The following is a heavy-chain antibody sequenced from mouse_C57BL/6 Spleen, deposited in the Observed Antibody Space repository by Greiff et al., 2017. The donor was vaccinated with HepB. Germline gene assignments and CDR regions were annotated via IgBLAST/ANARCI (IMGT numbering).Heavy chain of an antibody. V-gene: IGHV5-9*01. CDR2: ISGGGGNT. CDR1: GFTFSSYT. CDR3: ERSSVVARDWYFDV. J-gene: IGHJ1*03. D-gene: IGHD1-1*01. Sequence: EVKLMESGGGLVKPGGSLKLSCAASGFTFSSYTMSWVRQTPEKRLEWVATISGGGGNTYYPDSVKGRFTISRDNAKNTLYLQMSSLRSEDTALYYCERSSVVARDWYFDVWGTGTTVTVSS.